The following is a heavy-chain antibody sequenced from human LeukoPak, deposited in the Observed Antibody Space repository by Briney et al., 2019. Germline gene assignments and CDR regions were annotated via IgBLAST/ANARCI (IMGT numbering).Heavy chain of an antibody. Sequence: SETLSLTCTVSGDSFSSVTDYWAWIRQPPGKGLEWIASGDYSGGKYYNPSLESRVAISTDMSKSQISLKLTSVTGADTAVYYCARALAVAGTWGYFDYWGQGTLVTVSS. CDR3: ARALAVAGTWGYFDY. V-gene: IGHV4-39*07. D-gene: IGHD6-19*01. CDR1: GDSFSSVTDY. CDR2: GDYSGGK. J-gene: IGHJ4*02.